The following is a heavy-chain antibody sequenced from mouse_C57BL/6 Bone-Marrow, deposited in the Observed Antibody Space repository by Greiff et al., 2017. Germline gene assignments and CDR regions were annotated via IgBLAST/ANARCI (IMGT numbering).Heavy chain of an antibody. Sequence: VQLQQSGPALVKPGASVKISCKASGYTFTDYYMNWVKQSHGKSLEWIGDINPNNGGTSYNQKFKGKATLTVDKSSSTAYMELRSLTSEDSAVYYCARERTGSFDYWGQGTTLTGSS. CDR1: GYTFTDYY. D-gene: IGHD4-1*01. V-gene: IGHV1-26*01. CDR3: ARERTGSFDY. J-gene: IGHJ2*01. CDR2: INPNNGGT.